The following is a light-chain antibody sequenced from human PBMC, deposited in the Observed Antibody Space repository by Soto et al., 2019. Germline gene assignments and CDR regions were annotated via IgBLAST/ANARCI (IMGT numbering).Light chain of an antibody. CDR2: AAS. Sequence: DIQMTQSPSSLSASVGDRISITCRASQSVSSYLNWYQQKPGKAPRLLIYAASHLQTGVPSRLRGTGSATHFTLTISSLTPEDFATYYCQQSYRPVTFGHGTRLEI. CDR3: QQSYRPVT. J-gene: IGKJ5*01. CDR1: QSVSSY. V-gene: IGKV1-39*01.